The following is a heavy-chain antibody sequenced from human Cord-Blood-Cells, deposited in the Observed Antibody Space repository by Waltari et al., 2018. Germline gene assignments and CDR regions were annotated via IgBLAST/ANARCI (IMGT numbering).Heavy chain of an antibody. D-gene: IGHD3-10*01. CDR2: ISYDGSNT. V-gene: IGHV3-30*04. CDR1: GFTFSSYA. J-gene: IGHJ4*02. CDR3: ARPVWFGELLSPYFDY. Sequence: QVQLVESGGGVVQPGRSLRLSCSASGFTFSSYALHWVRQAPGKGLEWVAVISYDGSNTYYADSVKGRFTISRDNSKNTLYLQMNSLRAEDTAVYYCARPVWFGELLSPYFDYWGQGTLVTVSS.